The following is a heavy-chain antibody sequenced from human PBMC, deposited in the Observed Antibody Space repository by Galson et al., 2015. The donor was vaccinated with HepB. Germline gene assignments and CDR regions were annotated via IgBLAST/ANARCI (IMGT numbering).Heavy chain of an antibody. CDR2: VSNDVSSE. V-gene: IGHV3-30*18. J-gene: IGHJ6*03. CDR1: GFTFSSYG. Sequence: SLRLSCAASGFTFSSYGMYWVRQAPGKGLEWVAVVSNDVSSEYYADSVKGRFTISRDNSRNTLYLQMNSPRAEDTAVYYCAKDASAAGIYYYYYYYMDVWGKGTTVTVSS. CDR3: AKDASAAGIYYYYYYYMDV. D-gene: IGHD2-21*01.